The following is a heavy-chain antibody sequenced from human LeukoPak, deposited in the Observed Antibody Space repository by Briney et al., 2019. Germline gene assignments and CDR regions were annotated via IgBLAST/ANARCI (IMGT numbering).Heavy chain of an antibody. CDR3: ASGRQLGY. Sequence: GGSLRLSCAASGFTLSSYWMSWVRQAPGKGLEWVANIKQDGSEKYYVDSVKGRFTISRDNAKNSLYEQMNSLRAEDTALYYCASGRQLGYWGQGTLVTVSS. CDR2: IKQDGSEK. V-gene: IGHV3-7*01. J-gene: IGHJ4*02. D-gene: IGHD3-16*01. CDR1: GFTLSSYW.